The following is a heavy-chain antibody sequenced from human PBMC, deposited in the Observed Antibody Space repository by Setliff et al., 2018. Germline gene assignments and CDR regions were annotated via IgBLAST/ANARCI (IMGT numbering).Heavy chain of an antibody. D-gene: IGHD6-13*01. J-gene: IGHJ4*02. Sequence: ASVKVSCKASGETFTRYSIHWVRQAPGQRLEWIGYMDTGTGKKEYSQKFRDRVTIIRDTSATTAYVELHSLRSDDTAVYYCATGQRSGSWTLDQWGQGTLVTVSS. CDR1: GETFTRYS. CDR3: ATGQRSGSWTLDQ. CDR2: MDTGTGKK. V-gene: IGHV1-3*04.